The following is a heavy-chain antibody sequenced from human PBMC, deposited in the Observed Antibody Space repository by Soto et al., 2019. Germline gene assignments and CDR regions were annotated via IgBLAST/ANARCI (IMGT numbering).Heavy chain of an antibody. V-gene: IGHV4-59*12. CDR2: IYDSGSN. Sequence: SETLSLTCTVSGDSIGSYYWSWIRQPPGKGLEWIGYIYDSGSNHYNPSLKSRVTISEDTSKNQFSLKLSSVTAADTALYYCARDYFDSSDYTTNWFDPWGQGTLVTVSS. CDR3: ARDYFDSSDYTTNWFDP. D-gene: IGHD3-22*01. J-gene: IGHJ5*02. CDR1: GDSIGSYY.